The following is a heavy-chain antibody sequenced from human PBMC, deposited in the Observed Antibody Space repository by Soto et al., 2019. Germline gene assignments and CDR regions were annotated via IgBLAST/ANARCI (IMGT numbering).Heavy chain of an antibody. CDR2: IDHSGST. V-gene: IGHV4-30-2*01. CDR1: GGSISSGGYS. CDR3: AAGGGLPRYY. Sequence: QLQLQESGSGLVKPSQTLSLTCAVSGGSISSGGYSWSWIRQPPGKGLEWIGYIDHSGSTYYNPSLKSRVTLPVDRSKNQFSLKVSSVTAADTAVYYCAAGGGLPRYYWGQGTLVTVSS. J-gene: IGHJ4*02. D-gene: IGHD5-12*01.